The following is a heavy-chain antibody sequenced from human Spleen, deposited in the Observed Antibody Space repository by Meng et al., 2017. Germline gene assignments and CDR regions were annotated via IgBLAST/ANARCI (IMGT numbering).Heavy chain of an antibody. CDR1: GFTFSDYY. J-gene: IGHJ4*02. CDR2: ISTTGNTK. D-gene: IGHD4-23*01. Sequence: QVQLVQSGGGFVKPGGSLRLSCAASGFTFSDYYMSWIRQAPGKGLECISYISTTGNTKYYADSVRGRFTISRDNVKNSLYLQMNSLRAEDTAIYYCANFYGGNNYWGQGILVTVSS. V-gene: IGHV3-11*01. CDR3: ANFYGGNNY.